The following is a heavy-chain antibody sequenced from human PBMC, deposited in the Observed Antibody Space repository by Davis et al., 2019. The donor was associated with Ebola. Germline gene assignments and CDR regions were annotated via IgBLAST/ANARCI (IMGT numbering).Heavy chain of an antibody. Sequence: MPSETLSLTCAVYGGSFSAYYWSWIRQPPGKGLEWIGEINHSGSTNYNPSLKSRVTISVDTSKNQFSLKLSSVTAADTAVYYCARAYGVWFDPWGQGTLVIVSS. CDR2: INHSGST. CDR3: ARAYGVWFDP. D-gene: IGHD4-17*01. CDR1: GGSFSAYY. J-gene: IGHJ5*02. V-gene: IGHV4-34*01.